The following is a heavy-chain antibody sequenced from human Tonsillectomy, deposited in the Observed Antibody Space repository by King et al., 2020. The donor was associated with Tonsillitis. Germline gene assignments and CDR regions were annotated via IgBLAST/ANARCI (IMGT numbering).Heavy chain of an antibody. CDR1: GFTFSSYA. J-gene: IGHJ3*01. V-gene: IGHV3-30-3*01. CDR3: AGDPYGDSYDLDV. D-gene: IGHD2-21*02. Sequence: VQLVESGGGVVQPGRSLRLSCAASGFTFSSYATHWVRQAPGKGLEWVAVISYDGSNKYYADSVKGRFTISRDNSKNTLYLQMNSLRAEDTAVYYCAGDPYGDSYDLDVWGQGTMVTVSS. CDR2: ISYDGSNK.